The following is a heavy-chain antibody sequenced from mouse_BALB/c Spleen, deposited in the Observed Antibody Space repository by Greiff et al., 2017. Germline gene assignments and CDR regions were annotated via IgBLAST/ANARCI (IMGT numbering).Heavy chain of an antibody. CDR2: SRNKANDYTT. D-gene: IGHD2-10*01. CDR3: ARDPAYYGNFFDY. J-gene: IGHJ2*01. Sequence: EVNLVESGGGLVQPGGSLRLSCATSGFTFSDFYMQWVRQPPGKRLEWIAASRNKANDYTTEYSASVKGRFTISRDNSPSILYLQMNTLRAEDSATYYCARDPAYYGNFFDYWGQGTTLTVSS. CDR1: GFTFSDFY. V-gene: IGHV7-1*02.